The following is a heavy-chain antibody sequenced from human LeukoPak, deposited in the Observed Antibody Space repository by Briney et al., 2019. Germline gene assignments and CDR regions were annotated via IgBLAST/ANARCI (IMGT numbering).Heavy chain of an antibody. V-gene: IGHV1-69*13. J-gene: IGHJ4*02. Sequence: ASVKVSCKASGGTFSSYAISWVRQAPGQGLEWMGGIIPIFGTANYAQKFQGRVTITADESTSTAYMELSSLRSEDTAVYYCARGRGEMATTYFDYWGQGTLVTVSS. D-gene: IGHD5-24*01. CDR1: GGTFSSYA. CDR3: ARGRGEMATTYFDY. CDR2: IIPIFGTA.